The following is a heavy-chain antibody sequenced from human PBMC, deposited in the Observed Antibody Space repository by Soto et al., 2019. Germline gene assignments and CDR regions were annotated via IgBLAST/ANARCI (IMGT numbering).Heavy chain of an antibody. D-gene: IGHD2-15*01. J-gene: IGHJ1*01. V-gene: IGHV3-23*01. Sequence: GGSLRLSCAASGFTFSSYAMSWVRQAPGKGLEWVSAISGSGGSTYYADSGKGRFTISRDNSKNTLYLQMNSLRAEDTAVYYCARDSHCSGGSCYRAARYFQHWGQGTLVTVSS. CDR2: ISGSGGST. CDR3: ARDSHCSGGSCYRAARYFQH. CDR1: GFTFSSYA.